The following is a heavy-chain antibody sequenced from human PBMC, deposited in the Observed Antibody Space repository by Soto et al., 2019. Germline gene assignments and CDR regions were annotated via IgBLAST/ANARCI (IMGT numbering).Heavy chain of an antibody. D-gene: IGHD4-17*01. V-gene: IGHV3-23*01. CDR2: ISGSGGST. CDR1: GFTFSSYA. J-gene: IGHJ4*02. CDR3: ALHDYGDYGVGY. Sequence: GGSLRLSCAASGFTFSSYAMSWVRQAPGKGLEWVSAISGSGGSTYYADSVKGRFTISRDNSKNTLYLQMNSLRAEDTAVYYCALHDYGDYGVGYWGQGTLVTVSS.